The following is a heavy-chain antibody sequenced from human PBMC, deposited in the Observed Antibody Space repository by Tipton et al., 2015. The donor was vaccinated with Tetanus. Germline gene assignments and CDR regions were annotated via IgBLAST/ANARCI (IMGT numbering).Heavy chain of an antibody. Sequence: TLSLTCSVSGGPISSGGYFWNWIRQPPGKGLEWIGQIYYTGSTDYNPSLKSRVTIAAVTTKNLFSLKLRPATAADAAVYFCAIDDGYTGLNSWGQGALVAVST. CDR3: AIDDGYTGLNS. J-gene: IGHJ4*02. V-gene: IGHV4-61*08. CDR2: IYYTGST. D-gene: IGHD5-24*01. CDR1: GGPISSGGYF.